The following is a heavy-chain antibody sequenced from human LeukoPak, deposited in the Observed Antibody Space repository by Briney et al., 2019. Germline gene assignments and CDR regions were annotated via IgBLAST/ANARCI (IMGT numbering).Heavy chain of an antibody. CDR1: GFLFSSYE. J-gene: IGHJ4*02. V-gene: IGHV3-48*03. Sequence: GGSLRLSCAASGFLFSSYEMNWVRQAPGKGLEWVSYISTSGGTIYYADSVKGRFTISRDNAKNSLYLQMSSLRAEDTAVYYCARDSYYGGTQDYWGQGTLVTVSS. CDR2: ISTSGGTI. CDR3: ARDSYYGGTQDY. D-gene: IGHD4-23*01.